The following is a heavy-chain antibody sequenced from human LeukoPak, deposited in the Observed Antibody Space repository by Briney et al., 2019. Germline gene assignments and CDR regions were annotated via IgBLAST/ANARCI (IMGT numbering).Heavy chain of an antibody. J-gene: IGHJ5*02. CDR1: GYSFTSYW. Sequence: GESLKISCKGSGYSFTSYWIGWVHQMPGKGLEWMGIIYAGDSDTSYSPSFQGQVTISADKSISTACLQWSSLKASDTAMYYCARLPVRGVITYNWFDPWGQGTLVTVSS. D-gene: IGHD3-10*01. CDR2: IYAGDSDT. V-gene: IGHV5-51*07. CDR3: ARLPVRGVITYNWFDP.